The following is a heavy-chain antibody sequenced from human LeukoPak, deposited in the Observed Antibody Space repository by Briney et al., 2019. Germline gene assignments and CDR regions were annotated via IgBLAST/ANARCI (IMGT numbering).Heavy chain of an antibody. Sequence: GGSLRLSCAASGFTFSSYGMQWVRQAPGKGLEWVSYISSRGGAEYYANSVRGRFTISRDDAKNSLYPQMNSLRAEDTAVYYCARDGIADYDILTGYRKVYYYYGMDVWGQGTPVTVSS. CDR1: GFTFSSYG. CDR2: ISSRGGAE. D-gene: IGHD3-9*01. J-gene: IGHJ6*02. CDR3: ARDGIADYDILTGYRKVYYYYGMDV. V-gene: IGHV3-48*03.